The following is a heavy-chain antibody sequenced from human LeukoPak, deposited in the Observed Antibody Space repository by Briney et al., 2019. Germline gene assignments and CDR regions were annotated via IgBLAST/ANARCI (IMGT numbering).Heavy chain of an antibody. CDR2: ISAYNGNT. D-gene: IGHD3-3*01. CDR1: GYTFTSYG. V-gene: IGHV1-18*01. J-gene: IGHJ5*02. CDR3: ARAGGVFWCGYNMDPNQIWFDP. Sequence: ASVKVSCKASGYTFTSYGISWVRQAPGQGLEWMGWISAYNGNTNYAQKLQGRVTMTTDTSTSTDYMELRSLRSDDTAVYYCARAGGVFWCGYNMDPNQIWFDPWGQGTLVTVPS.